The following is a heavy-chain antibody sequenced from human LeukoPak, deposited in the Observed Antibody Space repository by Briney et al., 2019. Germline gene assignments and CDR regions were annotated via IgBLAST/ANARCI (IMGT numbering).Heavy chain of an antibody. CDR3: ARLRRETSGWYYFDY. CDR1: GDSIDSYY. V-gene: IGHV4-59*08. Sequence: SETLSLTCTVSGDSIDSYYWSWIRQPPGKGLEWIGYIYYSGSTNYNPSLKSRVTITVDTSKNQFSLKLSSVTAADTAVYYCARLRRETSGWYYFDYWGQGTLVTVSS. CDR2: IYYSGST. D-gene: IGHD6-19*01. J-gene: IGHJ4*02.